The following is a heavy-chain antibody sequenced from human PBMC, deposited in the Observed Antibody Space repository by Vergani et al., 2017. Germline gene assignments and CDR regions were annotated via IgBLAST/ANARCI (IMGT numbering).Heavy chain of an antibody. Sequence: QVQLQESGPGLVKPSENLSLTCTVSGGSISSYYWSWIRQPPGKGLEWIGYIYYSGSTNYNPSLKSRVTISVDTSKNQFSLKLSSVTAADTAVYYCARPSYYYDSSGWAFDIWGQGTMVTVSS. CDR2: IYYSGST. D-gene: IGHD3-22*01. J-gene: IGHJ3*02. CDR1: GGSISSYY. CDR3: ARPSYYYDSSGWAFDI. V-gene: IGHV4-59*01.